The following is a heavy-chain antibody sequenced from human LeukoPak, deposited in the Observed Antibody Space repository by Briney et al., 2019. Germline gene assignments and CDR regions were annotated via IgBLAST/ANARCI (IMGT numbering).Heavy chain of an antibody. V-gene: IGHV3-30*02. CDR3: AKTYSSSWYPLYYFDY. CDR1: GFTFSSYG. D-gene: IGHD6-13*01. Sequence: GGSLRLSCAASGFTFSSYGMHWVRQAPGKGLEWVAFIRYDGSNKYYADSVKGRFTISRDNSKNTLYLQMNSLRAEDTAVYYFAKTYSSSWYPLYYFDYWGQGTLVTVSS. CDR2: IRYDGSNK. J-gene: IGHJ4*02.